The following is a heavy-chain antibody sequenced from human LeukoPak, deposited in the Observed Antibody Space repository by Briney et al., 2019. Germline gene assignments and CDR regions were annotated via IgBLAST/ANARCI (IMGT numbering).Heavy chain of an antibody. Sequence: GASVKVSCKASGYTFTSYYMHWVRQAPGQGLEWMGMINPSGGSTSYAQKFQGRVTMTRDTSTSTVYMELSSLRSEDTAVYYCARDWYDTAFDIWGQGTMVTVSS. D-gene: IGHD3-22*01. CDR3: ARDWYDTAFDI. J-gene: IGHJ3*02. V-gene: IGHV1-46*01. CDR2: INPSGGST. CDR1: GYTFTSYY.